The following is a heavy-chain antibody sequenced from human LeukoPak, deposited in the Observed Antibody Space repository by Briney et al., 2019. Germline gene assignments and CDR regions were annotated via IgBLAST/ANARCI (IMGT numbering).Heavy chain of an antibody. CDR3: ARNRDVHNGMDV. D-gene: IGHD3-10*01. CDR2: IYYTGTT. J-gene: IGHJ6*02. V-gene: IGHV4-31*03. CDR1: GGSISSGGYS. Sequence: PSQTLSLSCTVSGGSISSGGYSWTWLRQHPGKGLEYIGYIYYTGTTYNNPSLKSRVTISVDTSKNQFSLKLTSVTAADTAVYYCARNRDVHNGMDVWGQGITVTVSS.